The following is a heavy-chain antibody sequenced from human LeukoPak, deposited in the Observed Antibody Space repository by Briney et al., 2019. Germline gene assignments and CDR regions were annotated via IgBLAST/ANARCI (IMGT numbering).Heavy chain of an antibody. CDR1: GGSFSGYY. D-gene: IGHD5-12*01. Sequence: PSETLSLTCAVYGGSFSGYYWSWIRQPPGKGLEWIGEINHSGSTNYNPSLKSRVPISVDTSKNQFSLKLSSVTAADTAVYYCARGKWLRSSFDYWGQGTLVTVSS. V-gene: IGHV4-34*01. CDR2: INHSGST. CDR3: ARGKWLRSSFDY. J-gene: IGHJ4*02.